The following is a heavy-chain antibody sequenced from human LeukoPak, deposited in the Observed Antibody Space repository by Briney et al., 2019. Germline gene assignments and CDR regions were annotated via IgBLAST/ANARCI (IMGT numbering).Heavy chain of an antibody. D-gene: IGHD3-22*01. Sequence: GGSLRLSCAASGFTFSSYAMHWVRQAPGKGLEWVAVISYDGSNKYYADSVKGRFTISRDNSKNTLYLQMNSLRAEDTAVYYCARTLGYSSPFDYWGQGILVTVSS. CDR2: ISYDGSNK. V-gene: IGHV3-30-3*01. CDR1: GFTFSSYA. CDR3: ARTLGYSSPFDY. J-gene: IGHJ4*02.